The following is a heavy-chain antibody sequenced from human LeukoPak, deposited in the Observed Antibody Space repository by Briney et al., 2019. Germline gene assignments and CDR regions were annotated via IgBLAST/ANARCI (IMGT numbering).Heavy chain of an antibody. V-gene: IGHV3-30*03. CDR1: GFTFSSYW. J-gene: IGHJ5*02. CDR2: ISYDGSNK. CDR3: ARDRVVVTAIFPPYNWFDP. Sequence: PGGSLRLSCAASGFTFSSYWMHWVRQAPGKGLEWVAVISYDGSNKYYADSVKGRFTISRDNSKNTLYLQMNSLRAEDTAVYYCARDRVVVTAIFPPYNWFDPWGQGTLVTVSS. D-gene: IGHD2-21*02.